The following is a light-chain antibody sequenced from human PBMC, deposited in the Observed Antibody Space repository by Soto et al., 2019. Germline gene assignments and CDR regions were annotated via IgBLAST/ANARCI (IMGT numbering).Light chain of an antibody. Sequence: DIQMTQSPSSLSASVGDRVTITCRASQGISNYLAWYQQKPGKVPKLLIYAASTLQSGVPSRFSGSGSGTDFTLTISGLQPEDVATYYCQKYNSAPRTFGPGTNVHIK. V-gene: IGKV1-27*01. CDR2: AAS. CDR3: QKYNSAPRT. CDR1: QGISNY. J-gene: IGKJ3*01.